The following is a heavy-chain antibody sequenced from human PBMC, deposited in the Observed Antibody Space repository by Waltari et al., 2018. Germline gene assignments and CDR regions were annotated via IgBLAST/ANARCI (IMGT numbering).Heavy chain of an antibody. V-gene: IGHV4-39*01. CDR2: LYSTGRN. Sequence: QLQLQASGPGLVKPSETLSLTCNVSGDPITSNGYYWGWIRQPPGKGLEGVGSLYSTGRNNDNPSVKSRVTIAGDTAKSQFSLKLRSVTAADTAVYFCARHGSDDTIFGPSNWFDPWGHGTQVTVSS. J-gene: IGHJ5*02. CDR1: GDPITSNGYY. CDR3: ARHGSDDTIFGPSNWFDP. D-gene: IGHD3-3*01.